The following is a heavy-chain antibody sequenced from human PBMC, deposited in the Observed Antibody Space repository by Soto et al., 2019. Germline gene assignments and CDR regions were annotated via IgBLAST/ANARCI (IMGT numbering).Heavy chain of an antibody. D-gene: IGHD2-2*01. CDR3: ARRLGGYCSSTSCRTSNWFDP. CDR2: IYYSGST. J-gene: IGHJ5*02. V-gene: IGHV4-59*08. CDR1: GGSISSYY. Sequence: ETLSLTCTVSGGSISSYYWSWIRQPPGKGLEWIGYIYYSGSTNYNPSLKSRVTISVDTSKNQFSLKLSSVTAADTAVYYCARRLGGYCSSTSCRTSNWFDPWGQGTLVTVSS.